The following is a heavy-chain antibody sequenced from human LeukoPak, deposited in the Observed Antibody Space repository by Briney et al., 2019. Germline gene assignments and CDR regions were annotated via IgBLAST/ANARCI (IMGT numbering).Heavy chain of an antibody. Sequence: GGSLRLSCSASGFPFSSYAMHWVRQAPGKGLEYVSAISDSGGSTYYADTVKGRFTISRDNSKNTLYLRMSSLRAEDTAVYFCVRGYSFGPYGMDVWGQGTTVTVSS. CDR1: GFPFSSYA. D-gene: IGHD2-15*01. CDR2: ISDSGGST. CDR3: VRGYSFGPYGMDV. V-gene: IGHV3-64D*09. J-gene: IGHJ6*02.